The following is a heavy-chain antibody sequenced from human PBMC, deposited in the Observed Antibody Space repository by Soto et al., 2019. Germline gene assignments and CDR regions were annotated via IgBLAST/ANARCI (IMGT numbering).Heavy chain of an antibody. V-gene: IGHV1-2*02. J-gene: IGHJ3*02. CDR3: ARGGGVGVSGSAAFDM. CDR1: GYPVTAYY. CDR2: INPATGAA. Sequence: QLHLVQSGAVVKKPGASVTVSCSASGYPVTAYYMHWVRQAPGRGLEGMGGINPATGAAKYTQTFQGRVTMTRDTSTSTVLIELSGLTSEDTAVFYCARGGGVGVSGSAAFDMWGQGTLVTVSS. D-gene: IGHD3-3*01.